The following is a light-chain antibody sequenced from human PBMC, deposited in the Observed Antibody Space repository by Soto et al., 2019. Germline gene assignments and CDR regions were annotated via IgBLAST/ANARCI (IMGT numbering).Light chain of an antibody. Sequence: EIVLTQSPATLSVSPWERATLSCRASESVSRNLAWYQQKPGQAPRLLIYDASTRATGIPDRFSGGGSGTEFTLTISSLQSEDFVVYYCQQYNSWPPITLGQGTRLEIK. J-gene: IGKJ5*01. CDR1: ESVSRN. CDR2: DAS. CDR3: QQYNSWPPIT. V-gene: IGKV3-15*01.